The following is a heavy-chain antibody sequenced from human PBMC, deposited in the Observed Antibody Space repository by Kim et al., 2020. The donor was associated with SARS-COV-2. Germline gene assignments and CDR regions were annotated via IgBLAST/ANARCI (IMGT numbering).Heavy chain of an antibody. CDR1: GFTFSSYS. J-gene: IGHJ4*02. CDR2: ISSSSSYI. V-gene: IGHV3-21*01. CDR3: ARGGIVATNRPYYFDY. D-gene: IGHD5-12*01. Sequence: GGSLRLSCAASGFTFSSYSMNWVRQAPGKGLEWVSSISSSSSYIYYADSVKGRFTISRDNAKNSLYLQMNSLRAEDTAVYYCARGGIVATNRPYYFDYWGQGTLVTVSS.